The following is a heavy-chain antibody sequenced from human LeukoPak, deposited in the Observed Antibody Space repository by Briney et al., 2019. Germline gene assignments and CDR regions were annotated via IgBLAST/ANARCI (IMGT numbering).Heavy chain of an antibody. CDR1: GFTFSSYA. CDR2: ISGSGGST. D-gene: IGHD3-22*01. V-gene: IGHV3-23*01. J-gene: IGHJ3*02. Sequence: GGSLRLSCAASGFTFSSYAMSWVRQAPGEGLEWVSAISGSGGSTYYADSVKGRFTISRDNSKNALYLQMNSLRAEDTAVYYCAKAESYYYDSSGLDIWGQGTMVTVSS. CDR3: AKAESYYYDSSGLDI.